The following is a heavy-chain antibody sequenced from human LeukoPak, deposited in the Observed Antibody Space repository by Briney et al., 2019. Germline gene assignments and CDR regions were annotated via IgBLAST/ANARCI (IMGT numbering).Heavy chain of an antibody. V-gene: IGHV3-33*06. Sequence: PGRSLRLSCAASGFTFSGYGMHWVRQAPGKGLEWVAVIWYDGSNIYYADSVKGRFTISRDNSKNTLYVQMNSLRAEDTAVYYCAKHYDSSGYYYDYWGQGTLVTVSS. D-gene: IGHD3-22*01. J-gene: IGHJ4*02. CDR1: GFTFSGYG. CDR3: AKHYDSSGYYYDY. CDR2: IWYDGSNI.